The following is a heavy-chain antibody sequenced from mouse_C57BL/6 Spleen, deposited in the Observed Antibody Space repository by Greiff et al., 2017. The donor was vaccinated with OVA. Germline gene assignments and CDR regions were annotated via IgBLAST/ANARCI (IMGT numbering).Heavy chain of an antibody. CDR1: GFTFSSYA. CDR3: ARGDGYYDYYAMDY. Sequence: EVKLQESGGGLVKPGGSLKLSCAASGFTFSSYAMSWVRQTPEKRLEWVATISDGGSYTYYPDNVKGRFTISRDNAKNNLYLQMSHLKSEDTAMYYCARGDGYYDYYAMDYWGQGTSVTVSS. D-gene: IGHD2-3*01. CDR2: ISDGGSYT. J-gene: IGHJ4*01. V-gene: IGHV5-4*03.